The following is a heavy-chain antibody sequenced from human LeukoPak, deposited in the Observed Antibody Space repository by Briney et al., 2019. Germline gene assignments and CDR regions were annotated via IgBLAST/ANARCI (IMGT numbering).Heavy chain of an antibody. CDR2: INHSGST. CDR3: ARGLKFRTVTTRGYFDY. J-gene: IGHJ4*02. D-gene: IGHD4-17*01. Sequence: PSETLSLTCAVYDGSFNDYYWSWIRQPPGKGLEWIGEINHSGSTNYNPSLKSRVTISVDTSKNQFSLKLSSVTAADTAVYYCARGLKFRTVTTRGYFDYWGQGTLVTVSS. CDR1: DGSFNDYY. V-gene: IGHV4-34*01.